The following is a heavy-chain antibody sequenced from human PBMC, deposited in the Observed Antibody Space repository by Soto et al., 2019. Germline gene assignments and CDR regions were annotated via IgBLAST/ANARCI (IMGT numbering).Heavy chain of an antibody. V-gene: IGHV1-69*13. Sequence: SVKVSCKASGGTFSSYSISWVRQAPGQGLEWMGGIIPIFGTANYAQKFQGRVTMTADESTSTAYMELSSLRSEDTAVYYCARDQLPLSQQSSSWYDYYYGMDVWGQGTTVNVSS. CDR1: GGTFSSYS. D-gene: IGHD6-13*01. CDR2: IIPIFGTA. J-gene: IGHJ6*02. CDR3: ARDQLPLSQQSSSWYDYYYGMDV.